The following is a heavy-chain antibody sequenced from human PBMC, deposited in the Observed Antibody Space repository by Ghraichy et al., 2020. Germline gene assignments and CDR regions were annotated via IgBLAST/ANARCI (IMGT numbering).Heavy chain of an antibody. J-gene: IGHJ3*02. Sequence: GGSLRLSCAASGFTFSSYAMHWVRQAPGKGLEYVSAISSNGGSTYYANSVKGRFTIFRDNSKNTLYLQMGSLRAEDMAVYYCARDSGSYFHAFDIWGQGTMVTVSS. CDR1: GFTFSSYA. V-gene: IGHV3-64*01. CDR2: ISSNGGST. D-gene: IGHD1-26*01. CDR3: ARDSGSYFHAFDI.